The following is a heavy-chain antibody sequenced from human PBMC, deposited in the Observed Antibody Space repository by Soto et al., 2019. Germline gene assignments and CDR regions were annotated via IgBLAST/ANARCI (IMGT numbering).Heavy chain of an antibody. Sequence: PSETLSLTCAVYGGSFSGYYWSWIRQPPGKGLEWIGEINHSGSTNYNPSLKSRVTISVDTSKNQFSLKLSSVTAADTAVYYCARIGVPAAMYHYYYGMDVWGQGTTVTVSS. CDR1: GGSFSGYY. D-gene: IGHD2-2*01. J-gene: IGHJ6*02. CDR2: INHSGST. V-gene: IGHV4-34*01. CDR3: ARIGVPAAMYHYYYGMDV.